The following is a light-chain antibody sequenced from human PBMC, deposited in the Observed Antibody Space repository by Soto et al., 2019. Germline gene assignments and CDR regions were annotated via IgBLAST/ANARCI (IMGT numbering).Light chain of an antibody. CDR3: QQYGSSQWT. J-gene: IGKJ1*01. V-gene: IGKV3-20*01. Sequence: DIVLTQSPHSLSLSPGERATLSCRASRSVSSSYLAWYQQKPGQAPRLLIYGASSRATGIPDRFSGSGSGTDFTLTISRLEPEDFAVYYCQQYGSSQWTFGQGTKVDIK. CDR1: RSVSSSY. CDR2: GAS.